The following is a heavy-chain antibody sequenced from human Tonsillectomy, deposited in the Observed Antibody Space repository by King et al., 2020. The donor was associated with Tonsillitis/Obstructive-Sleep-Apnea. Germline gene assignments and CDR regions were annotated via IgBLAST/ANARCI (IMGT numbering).Heavy chain of an antibody. CDR1: GGSISSSSYY. CDR3: ARPYSGSYAYYFDY. Sequence: QLQESGPGLVKPSETLSLTCTVSGGSISSSSYYWGWIRQPPGKGLEWIGNIYYSGSTYYNPSLESRVTISVDTSKNQFSLKLISVTAADTAVYYCARPYSGSYAYYFDYWGQGTLVTVSS. CDR2: IYYSGST. J-gene: IGHJ4*02. V-gene: IGHV4-39*07. D-gene: IGHD1-26*01.